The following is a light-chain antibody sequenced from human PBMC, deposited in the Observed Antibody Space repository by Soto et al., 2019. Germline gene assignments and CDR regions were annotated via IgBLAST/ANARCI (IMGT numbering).Light chain of an antibody. J-gene: IGLJ2*01. Sequence: QSVLTQPPSVSAAPGQKVTISCSGSSSNIGANYVFWYRHLPGTAPKLLIYHNDKRPSGIPDRFSASKSGTSASLDITGLQTGDEADYYCEAWDTSLSAGVFGGGTKVTVL. CDR3: EAWDTSLSAGV. CDR2: HND. V-gene: IGLV1-51*01. CDR1: SSNIGANY.